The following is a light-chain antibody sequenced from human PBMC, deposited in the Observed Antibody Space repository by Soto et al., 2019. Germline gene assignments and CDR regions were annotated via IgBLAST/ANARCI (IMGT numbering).Light chain of an antibody. J-gene: IGKJ3*01. CDR2: DIS. Sequence: EIVLTQSPGTLSLSPGETATLSCRATQSVSNYLAWFQQKPGQPPRLLIYDISKRATGIPARFRGSGSGTDFTLIISRLETEDFAVYYCQQRVTFGPGTKVDIK. CDR3: QQRVT. V-gene: IGKV3-11*01. CDR1: QSVSNY.